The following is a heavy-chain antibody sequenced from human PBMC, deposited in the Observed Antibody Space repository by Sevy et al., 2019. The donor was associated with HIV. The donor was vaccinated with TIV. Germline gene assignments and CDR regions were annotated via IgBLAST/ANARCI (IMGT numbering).Heavy chain of an antibody. V-gene: IGHV3-73*01. CDR1: GFTFSGSA. CDR2: IRNKANSSAT. Sequence: GESLKISCAASGFTFSGSAMHWVRQASGKGLEWVGRIRNKANSSATAYAASVKGRFTISRDDSKNTAYLQMNSLKTEDTAVYYCVGGSYSSGWYFDYWGQGTLVTVSS. CDR3: VGGSYSSGWYFDY. D-gene: IGHD6-19*01. J-gene: IGHJ4*02.